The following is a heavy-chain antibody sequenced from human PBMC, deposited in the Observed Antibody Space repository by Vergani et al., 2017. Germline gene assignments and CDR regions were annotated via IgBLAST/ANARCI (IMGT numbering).Heavy chain of an antibody. Sequence: QVQLVQSGAEVKKPGSSVKVSCKASGGTFSSYAISWVRQAPGQGLEWMGRIIPIFGTANYAQKFQGRVTITADESTSTAYMELSRLRSEDTAVYYCATGALDYIAVAGTGGYFDYWGQGTLVTVSS. D-gene: IGHD6-19*01. CDR3: ATGALDYIAVAGTGGYFDY. V-gene: IGHV1-69*18. CDR1: GGTFSSYA. CDR2: IIPIFGTA. J-gene: IGHJ4*02.